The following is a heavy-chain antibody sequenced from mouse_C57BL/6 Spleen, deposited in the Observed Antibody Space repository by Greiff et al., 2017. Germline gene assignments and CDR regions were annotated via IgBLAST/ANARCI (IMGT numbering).Heavy chain of an antibody. J-gene: IGHJ4*01. CDR2: ISSGSSTI. CDR1: GFTFSAYG. CDR3: ARGDDYAMDY. V-gene: IGHV5-17*01. Sequence: EVHLVESGGGLVKPGGSLKLSCAASGFTFSAYGMPWVRQAPEQGLVWVAYISSGSSTIYYADTVKGRFTISRDNAKHTLFLQMTSLRSEDTAMYYCARGDDYAMDYWGQGTSVTVSS.